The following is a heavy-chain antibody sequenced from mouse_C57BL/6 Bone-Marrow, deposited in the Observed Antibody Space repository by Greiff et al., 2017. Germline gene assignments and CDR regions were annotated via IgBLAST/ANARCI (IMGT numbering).Heavy chain of an antibody. Sequence: QVQLQQSGAELARPGASVKLSCKASGYTFTSYGISWVKQRTGQGLEWIGEIYPRSGNTYYNEKFKGKATLTADKSSSTAYMELRSLTSEDSAVYFCARCPYYYGSNYIDYWGQGTTLTVSS. D-gene: IGHD1-1*01. CDR2: IYPRSGNT. J-gene: IGHJ2*01. V-gene: IGHV1-81*01. CDR3: ARCPYYYGSNYIDY. CDR1: GYTFTSYG.